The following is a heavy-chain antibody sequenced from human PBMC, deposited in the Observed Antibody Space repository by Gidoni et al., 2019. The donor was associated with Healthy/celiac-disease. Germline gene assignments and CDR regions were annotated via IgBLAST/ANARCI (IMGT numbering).Heavy chain of an antibody. CDR1: GFTFSSYW. V-gene: IGHV3-7*01. D-gene: IGHD2-2*01. CDR3: AREDCSSTSCYPYYYYGMDV. Sequence: EVQLVESGGGLVQPGGSLRLSCAASGFTFSSYWLIWVRQAPGKGLEWVANIKKDGSEKYYVDSVKGRFTISRDNAKNSLYLQMNSLRAEDTAVYYCAREDCSSTSCYPYYYYGMDVLGQGTTVTVSS. CDR2: IKKDGSEK. J-gene: IGHJ6*02.